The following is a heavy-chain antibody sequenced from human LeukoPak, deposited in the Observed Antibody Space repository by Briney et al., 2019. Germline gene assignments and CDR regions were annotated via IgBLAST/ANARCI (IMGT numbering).Heavy chain of an antibody. CDR3: GREALLLERYGMDV. V-gene: IGHV1-2*02. J-gene: IGHJ6*02. CDR2: IKPNSGGT. Sequence: ASVKVSCKASGYTFTGYYMHWVRQAPGQGLEWMGWIKPNSGGTNYAQKFQGRVTMTRDTSISTAYMELSRLRSDDTAVYYFGREALLLERYGMDVWGQGTTVTVYS. CDR1: GYTFTGYY.